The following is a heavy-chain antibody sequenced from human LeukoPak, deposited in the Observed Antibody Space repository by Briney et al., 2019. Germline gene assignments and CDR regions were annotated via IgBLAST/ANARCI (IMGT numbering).Heavy chain of an antibody. J-gene: IGHJ2*01. D-gene: IGHD2-8*01. Sequence: SGTLSLTCAVSGGSISSSNWWSWVRQPPGKGLEWIGEIYHSGSTNYNPSLKSRVTISVDKSKNQFSLKLSSVTAADTAVYYCARALMVYAVTTYWYFDLWGRGTLVTVSS. CDR3: ARALMVYAVTTYWYFDL. V-gene: IGHV4-4*02. CDR1: GGSISSSNW. CDR2: IYHSGST.